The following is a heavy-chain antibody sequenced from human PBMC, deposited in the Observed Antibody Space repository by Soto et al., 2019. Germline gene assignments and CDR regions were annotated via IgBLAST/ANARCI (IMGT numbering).Heavy chain of an antibody. Sequence: GGSLRLSCAASGFTFSSYSMNWVRQAPGKGLEWVSSISSSSSYIYYADSVKGRFTISRDNAKNSLYLQMNSLRAEDTAVYYCARDHLWCSGGSCSFDYWGQGTLVTVSS. V-gene: IGHV3-21*01. J-gene: IGHJ4*02. CDR3: ARDHLWCSGGSCSFDY. CDR2: ISSSSSYI. CDR1: GFTFSSYS. D-gene: IGHD2-15*01.